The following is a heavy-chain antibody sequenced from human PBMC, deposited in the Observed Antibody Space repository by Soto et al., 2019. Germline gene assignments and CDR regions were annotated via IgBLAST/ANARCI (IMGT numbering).Heavy chain of an antibody. Sequence: TLSLTCTFSGGSIGTYYWSWIRQPPGKGLEWIGYIYYRGNTDYNPSLKSRVTISLDTPKNQFSLKLSSVTAADTAVYYCARHPGFYDILTGYKRYYFDYWGQGTSVTVSS. CDR2: IYYRGNT. J-gene: IGHJ4*02. CDR3: ARHPGFYDILTGYKRYYFDY. V-gene: IGHV4-59*08. CDR1: GGSIGTYY. D-gene: IGHD3-9*01.